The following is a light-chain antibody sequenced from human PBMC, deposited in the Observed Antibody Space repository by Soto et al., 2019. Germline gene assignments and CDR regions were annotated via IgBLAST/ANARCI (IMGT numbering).Light chain of an antibody. Sequence: DIQMTQSPSTLSASVGDRVTITVRASQSISSWLAWYQQKPGKAPKLLIYDASSLESGVPSRFSGSGSGTEFTLTINSLQPDDFATYYCQQYNSYWTFGPGTKVDTK. V-gene: IGKV1-5*01. CDR1: QSISSW. J-gene: IGKJ1*01. CDR2: DAS. CDR3: QQYNSYWT.